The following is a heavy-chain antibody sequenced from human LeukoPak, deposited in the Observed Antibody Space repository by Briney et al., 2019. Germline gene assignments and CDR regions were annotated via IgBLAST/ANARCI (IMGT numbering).Heavy chain of an antibody. Sequence: GTSLRLSCAASGFTFSSYWMHWVRQAPGRGLVWVSRINGDGSSTTYVDSVMGRFTISRDNAKNTLYLQMNSVRAEDTAVYYCARGNIAAAGIHYWGQGTLVIVSS. J-gene: IGHJ4*02. D-gene: IGHD6-13*01. CDR3: ARGNIAAAGIHY. CDR2: INGDGSST. CDR1: GFTFSSYW. V-gene: IGHV3-74*01.